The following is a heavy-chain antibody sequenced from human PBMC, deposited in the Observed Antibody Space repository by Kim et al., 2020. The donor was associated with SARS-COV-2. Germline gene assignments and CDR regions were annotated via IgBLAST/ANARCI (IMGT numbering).Heavy chain of an antibody. CDR3: AKALEAYYYGSGSGY. CDR1: GFTFSSYG. J-gene: IGHJ4*02. D-gene: IGHD3-10*01. CDR2: ISYDGSNK. Sequence: GGSLRLSCAASGFTFSSYGMHWVRQAPGKGLEWVAVISYDGSNKYYADSVKGRFTISRDNSKNTLYLQMNSLRAEDTAVYYCAKALEAYYYGSGSGYWGQGTLVTVSS. V-gene: IGHV3-30*18.